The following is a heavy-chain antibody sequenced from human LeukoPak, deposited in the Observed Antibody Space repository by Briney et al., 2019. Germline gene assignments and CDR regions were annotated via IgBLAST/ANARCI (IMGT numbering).Heavy chain of an antibody. CDR3: ARSSEGRCYYDSSGFSHYYYYMDV. J-gene: IGHJ6*03. CDR2: FIPIFGTA. CDR1: GGTFSSYA. V-gene: IGHV1-69*06. Sequence: ASVKVSCKASGGTFSSYAISWVRQAPGQGLEWMGGFIPIFGTANYAQKFQGRVTTTADKSTSTAYMELSSLRAEDTAVYYCARSSEGRCYYDSSGFSHYYYYMDVWGKGTTVTISS. D-gene: IGHD3-22*01.